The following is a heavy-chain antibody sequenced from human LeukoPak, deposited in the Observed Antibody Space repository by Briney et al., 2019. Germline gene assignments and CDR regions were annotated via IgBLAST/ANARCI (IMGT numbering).Heavy chain of an antibody. V-gene: IGHV4-61*02. D-gene: IGHD3-10*01. CDR3: ARDGSYYDSGSYYGWFDP. CDR2: IYTSGST. Sequence: PSQTLSLTCTVSGGSISSGSYYWSWIRQPAGKGLEWIGRIYTSGSTNYNPSLKSRVTISGDTSKNPFSLKLSSVTAADTAVYYCARDGSYYDSGSYYGWFDPWGQGTLVTVSS. CDR1: GGSISSGSYY. J-gene: IGHJ5*02.